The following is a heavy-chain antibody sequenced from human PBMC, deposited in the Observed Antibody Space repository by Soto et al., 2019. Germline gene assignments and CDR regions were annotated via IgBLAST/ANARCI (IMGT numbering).Heavy chain of an antibody. V-gene: IGHV3-23*01. D-gene: IGHD1-20*01. CDR3: AKSRSGITGTTYWFDP. Sequence: GGSLRLSCAASGFTFGSYAMSWVRQAPEKGLEWVSTINDSGGDTYYADSVKGRFTISRDNSKNTLFLQMNSLRAEDTAVYYCAKSRSGITGTTYWFDPWGQGTLVTVSS. CDR1: GFTFGSYA. J-gene: IGHJ5*02. CDR2: INDSGGDT.